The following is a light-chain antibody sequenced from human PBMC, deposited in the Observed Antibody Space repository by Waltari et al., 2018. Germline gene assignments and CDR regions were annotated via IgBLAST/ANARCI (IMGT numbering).Light chain of an antibody. CDR1: QSVVFSSNNKNY. J-gene: IGKJ2*01. Sequence: IVLTKFCDYLAVSLSERATINCKSNQSVVFSSNNKNYLAWYQQKPGQPPKLLITWASTRESGVPDRFSGSGSETDFTLTISSLQAEDVAVYYCQQCYTFPYTFGQGTKLEIK. CDR2: WAS. CDR3: QQCYTFPYT. V-gene: IGKV4-1*01.